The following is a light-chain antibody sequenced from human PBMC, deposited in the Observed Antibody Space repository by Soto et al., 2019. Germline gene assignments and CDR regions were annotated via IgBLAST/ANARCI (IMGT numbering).Light chain of an antibody. Sequence: QSALTQPASVSGSPGQSITISCTGTSSDVGGYNYVSWYQQHPGKAPKLMIYDVNNRPSGVSNRFPGSKSGNTASLTISGLQAEDEADYYCSSYTSSSTLVFGGGTQLTVL. CDR1: SSDVGGYNY. CDR2: DVN. V-gene: IGLV2-14*01. J-gene: IGLJ2*01. CDR3: SSYTSSSTLV.